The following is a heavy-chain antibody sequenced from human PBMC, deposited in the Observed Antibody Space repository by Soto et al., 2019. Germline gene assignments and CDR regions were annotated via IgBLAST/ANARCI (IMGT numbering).Heavy chain of an antibody. Sequence: QVQLVESGGGVVQPGRSQRLSCAASGFTFSNYGMHWVRQAPGKGLEWVARIWYDGSDKNYADSVKDRFIVYRDNSKSTLYRQRNSLRAEDTAVYYCARGRQPVLLIPVYGVDVWGQGTRVTVAS. CDR1: GFTFSNYG. V-gene: IGHV3-33*01. CDR2: IWYDGSDK. J-gene: IGHJ6*02. D-gene: IGHD2-2*01. CDR3: ARGRQPVLLIPVYGVDV.